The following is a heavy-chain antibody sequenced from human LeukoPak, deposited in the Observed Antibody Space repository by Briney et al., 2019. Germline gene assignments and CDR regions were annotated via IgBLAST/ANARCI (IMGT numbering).Heavy chain of an antibody. V-gene: IGHV4-61*02. D-gene: IGHD3-22*01. CDR3: ARDSSSSSGYYPSFDY. CDR1: GGSISSGSYY. CDR2: IYTSGST. J-gene: IGHJ4*02. Sequence: SQTLSLTCTVSGGSISSGSYYWNWIRQPAGKGLEWIGRIYTSGSTNYNPSLKSRVTISVDTSKNQFSLKLSSVTAADTAVYYCARDSSSSSGYYPSFDYWGQGTLVTVSS.